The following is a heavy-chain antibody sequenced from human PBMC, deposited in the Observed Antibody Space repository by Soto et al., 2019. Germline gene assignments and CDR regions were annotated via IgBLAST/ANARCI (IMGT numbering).Heavy chain of an antibody. CDR1: GFTFNTFP. CDR2: ISSNGDAM. V-gene: IGHV3-48*01. D-gene: IGHD3-16*02. J-gene: IGHJ3*02. CDR3: VRDYQYGFDM. Sequence: EVQLVESGGGFVQPGGSLRLSYAASGFTFNTFPMNWVRLAPGKGLEWLSHISSNGDAMYYADSVKGRFTISRDNARKSLYLQMNSLIVDDTAVYYCVRDYQYGFDMWGQGTMVTVSS.